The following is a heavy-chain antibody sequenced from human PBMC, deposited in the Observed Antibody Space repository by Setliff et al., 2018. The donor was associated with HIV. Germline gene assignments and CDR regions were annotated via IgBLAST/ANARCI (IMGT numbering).Heavy chain of an antibody. J-gene: IGHJ4*02. Sequence: ASVKVSCKISGYTLTELSIHWVRQAPGKGLEWMANFDPEDGETFYAQRFQGRVTMTRNTSISTAYMELSSLRSDDTAVYYCARDEVIEVAGDFDNWGQGTLVTVSS. V-gene: IGHV1-24*01. CDR2: FDPEDGET. CDR1: GYTLTELS. CDR3: ARDEVIEVAGDFDN. D-gene: IGHD6-19*01.